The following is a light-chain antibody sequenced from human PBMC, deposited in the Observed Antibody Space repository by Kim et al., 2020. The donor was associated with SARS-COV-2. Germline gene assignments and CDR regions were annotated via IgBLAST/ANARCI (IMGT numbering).Light chain of an antibody. Sequence: PGQRVTISCTGSSSNVGAGYDVHWYQQLPGAAPKLLIYANTSRPSGVPDRFSGSKSGTSASLAITGLQAEDEADYYCQSYDSSLSVFGTGTKVTVL. J-gene: IGLJ1*01. CDR1: SSNVGAGYD. V-gene: IGLV1-40*01. CDR3: QSYDSSLSV. CDR2: ANT.